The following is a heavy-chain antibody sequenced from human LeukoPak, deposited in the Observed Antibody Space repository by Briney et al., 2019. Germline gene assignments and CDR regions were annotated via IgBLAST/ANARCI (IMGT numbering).Heavy chain of an antibody. V-gene: IGHV4-59*01. CDR3: ARTTSRGYFDY. CDR1: GGSINSYY. CDR2: IYFTGST. D-gene: IGHD4-17*01. J-gene: IGHJ4*02. Sequence: PSETLSLTCTVSGGSINSYYWSWIRQPPGKGLERIAYIYFTGSTNYNPSLKNRATISVDTSKNQFSLKLDSVTAADTAVYYCARTTSRGYFDYWGQGTLVTVSS.